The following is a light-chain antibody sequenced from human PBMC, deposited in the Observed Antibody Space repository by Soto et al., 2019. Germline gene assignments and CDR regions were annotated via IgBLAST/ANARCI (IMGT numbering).Light chain of an antibody. CDR2: GAS. J-gene: IGKJ4*01. V-gene: IGKV3-15*01. CDR1: QSVSNN. Sequence: EIVMTQSPATLSVSPGERATLSCRASQSVSNNLAWYQKKPGQAPRLLIYGASTRATRIPARFSGSGSGTEFTLTISSLQSEDFAVYYCQQYNNWCTFGEGTRVEIK. CDR3: QQYNNWCT.